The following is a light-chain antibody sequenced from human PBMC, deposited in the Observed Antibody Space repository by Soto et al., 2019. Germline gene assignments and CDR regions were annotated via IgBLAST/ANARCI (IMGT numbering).Light chain of an antibody. CDR3: QLYSRSPRQIT. J-gene: IGKJ5*01. Sequence: EIVLTHSPGTLSLSPCERAALSASASQSVSNNYLAWYQQKPGQAPRLLIYHTSNRATGIPARFSGSGSGADFTLTISRLEPEDFAVYYCQLYSRSPRQITFGQGTRLEIK. CDR1: QSVSNNY. CDR2: HTS. V-gene: IGKV3-20*01.